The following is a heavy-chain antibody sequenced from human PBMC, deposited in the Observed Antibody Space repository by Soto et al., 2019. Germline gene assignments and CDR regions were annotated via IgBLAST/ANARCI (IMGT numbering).Heavy chain of an antibody. Sequence: SETLSLTCAVSGGSISSGGYSWSWIRQPPGKGLEWIGYIYHSGSTYYNPSLKSRVTISVDRSKNQFSLKLSSVTAADTAVYYCARAVGYCSSTSCYYYFDYWGQGTLVTVSS. CDR1: GGSISSGGYS. V-gene: IGHV4-30-2*01. CDR2: IYHSGST. J-gene: IGHJ4*02. D-gene: IGHD2-2*01. CDR3: ARAVGYCSSTSCYYYFDY.